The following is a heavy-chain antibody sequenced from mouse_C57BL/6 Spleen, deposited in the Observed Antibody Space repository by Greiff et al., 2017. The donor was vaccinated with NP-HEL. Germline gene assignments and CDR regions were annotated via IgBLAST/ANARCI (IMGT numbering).Heavy chain of an antibody. D-gene: IGHD4-1*01. CDR1: GYTFTNYW. J-gene: IGHJ2*01. CDR2: IYPGGGYT. CDR3: ARTGQDYFDY. V-gene: IGHV1-63*01. Sequence: QVQLQQSGAELVRPGTSVKMSCKASGYTFTNYWIGWAKQRPGHGLEWIGDIYPGGGYTNYNEKFKGKATLTADKSSSTAYMQFSSLTSEDAAIYYCARTGQDYFDYWGQGTTLTVSS.